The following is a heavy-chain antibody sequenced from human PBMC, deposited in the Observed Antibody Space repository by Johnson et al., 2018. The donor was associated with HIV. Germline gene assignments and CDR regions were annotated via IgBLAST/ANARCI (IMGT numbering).Heavy chain of an antibody. J-gene: IGHJ3*02. V-gene: IGHV3-11*04. CDR1: GFTFSDNY. Sequence: QVQVVESGGGLVQPGGSLRLSCVASGFTFSDNYMSWIRQAPGKGLEWVSYISTSGSNIYYADSVKGRFTISRDNAKNSLYLQMNSLRAEDMAVYYCARAGPAESGTARVAFDIWGQGTMVTVSS. D-gene: IGHD5-18*01. CDR3: ARAGPAESGTARVAFDI. CDR2: ISTSGSNI.